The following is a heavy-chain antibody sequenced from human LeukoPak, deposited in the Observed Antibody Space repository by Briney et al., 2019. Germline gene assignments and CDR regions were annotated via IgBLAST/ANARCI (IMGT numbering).Heavy chain of an antibody. V-gene: IGHV1-2*02. Sequence: ASVKVSCKASGYTFTGYYMHWLRQAPGQGLEWMGWINPNSGGTNYAQKFQGRVTMTRDTSISTAYMELSRLRSDDTAVYYCARVGTTVTTEAYFDYWGQGTLVTVSS. D-gene: IGHD4-17*01. CDR1: GYTFTGYY. CDR2: INPNSGGT. J-gene: IGHJ4*02. CDR3: ARVGTTVTTEAYFDY.